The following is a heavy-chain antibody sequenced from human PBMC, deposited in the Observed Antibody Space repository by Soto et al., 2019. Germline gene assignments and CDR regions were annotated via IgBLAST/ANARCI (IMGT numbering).Heavy chain of an antibody. CDR2: IIPMSGSP. CDR3: ARARYSSSWERFDY. D-gene: IGHD6-13*01. Sequence: QVQLVQSGAEVKKPGSSVKVSCKASGGTFSTYAINWVRQAPGQGLEWLGGIIPMSGSPNYAQKFQGRVTITADESTSTAYMELSSLRSADTAIYYCARARYSSSWERFDYWCQGTLVTVSS. CDR1: GGTFSTYA. J-gene: IGHJ4*02. V-gene: IGHV1-69*01.